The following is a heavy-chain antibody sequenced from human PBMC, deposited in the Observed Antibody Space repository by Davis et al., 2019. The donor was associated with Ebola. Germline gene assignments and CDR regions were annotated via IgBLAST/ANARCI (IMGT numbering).Heavy chain of an antibody. J-gene: IGHJ3*02. D-gene: IGHD2-2*01. V-gene: IGHV4-59*01. CDR1: GGSISSYY. Sequence: SETLSLTCTVSGGSISSYYWSWIRQPPGKGLEWIGYIYYSGSTNYNPSLKSRVTISVDTSKNQFSLKLSSVTAADTAVYYCARDTGDIVVVPAVGGYFDIWGQGTMVTVSS. CDR2: IYYSGST. CDR3: ARDTGDIVVVPAVGGYFDI.